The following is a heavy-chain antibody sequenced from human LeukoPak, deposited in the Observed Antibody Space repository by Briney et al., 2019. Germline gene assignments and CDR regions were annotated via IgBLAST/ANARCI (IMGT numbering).Heavy chain of an antibody. V-gene: IGHV4-30-2*03. Sequence: SQTLSLTCAVSGDSISYESYYWNWIRQAPGKGPEWIGNIYRGRTRLNPSLKSRVTISVDTSKNQFSLKLSSVTAADTAVYYCAREVGRGHTFGSNYWGQGTLVTVSS. CDR2: IYRGRT. CDR3: AREVGRGHTFGSNY. J-gene: IGHJ4*02. CDR1: GDSISYESYY. D-gene: IGHD5-18*01.